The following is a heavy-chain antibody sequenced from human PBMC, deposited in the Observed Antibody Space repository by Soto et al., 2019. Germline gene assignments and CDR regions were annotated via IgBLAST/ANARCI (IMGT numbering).Heavy chain of an antibody. CDR1: GFTFSSSW. D-gene: IGHD5-12*01. Sequence: QPGGSLRLSCAASGFTFSSSWTSWIRQAPGKGLEWVANIKEDASKKTYVDSVKGRFTVSRDNAKNSLYLQMNNLGAEDTAVYYCAKWRYSNTWFLDYWGQGTLVTVSS. J-gene: IGHJ4*02. V-gene: IGHV3-7*01. CDR2: IKEDASKK. CDR3: AKWRYSNTWFLDY.